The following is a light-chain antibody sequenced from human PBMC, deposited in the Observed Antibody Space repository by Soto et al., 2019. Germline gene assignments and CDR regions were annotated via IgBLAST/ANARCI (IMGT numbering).Light chain of an antibody. CDR1: QNVLYSSNNKNY. CDR2: CAS. J-gene: IGKJ5*01. V-gene: IGKV4-1*01. CDR3: QQYYSSPPT. Sequence: DIVLTQSPDSLAVSLGERATINCKSSQNVLYSSNNKNYLAWYQQTPGQPPKLLIYCASTRESGVPDRFSGSGSGTEFTLTISTLQAEDVAIYYCQQYYSSPPTFGQGTRLEIK.